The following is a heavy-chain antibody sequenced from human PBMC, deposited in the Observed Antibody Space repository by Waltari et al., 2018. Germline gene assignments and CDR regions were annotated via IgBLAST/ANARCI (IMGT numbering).Heavy chain of an antibody. CDR2: IYSGGST. J-gene: IGHJ6*03. Sequence: EVQVVETGGGLIQPGGSLRLSCAPSGVTVSTNYMSWVRQAPGKGLEWVSVIYSGGSTYYADSVKGRFTISRDNSKNTLYLQMNSLRVEDTAVYHCVTHDHDSTNFFYYYMDVWGKGTTVTVSS. CDR3: VTHDHDSTNFFYYYMDV. V-gene: IGHV3-53*02. D-gene: IGHD2-15*01. CDR1: GVTVSTNY.